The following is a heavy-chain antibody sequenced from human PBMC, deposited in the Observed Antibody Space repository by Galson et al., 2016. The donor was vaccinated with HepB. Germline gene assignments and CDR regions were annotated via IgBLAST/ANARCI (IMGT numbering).Heavy chain of an antibody. CDR3: AREGSAGRPNWFDP. D-gene: IGHD1-14*01. J-gene: IGHJ5*02. V-gene: IGHV4-34*01. Sequence: SETLSLTCGVYGGSFIYYHWTWIRQPPGKGLEWIGKIDHSGSTNYNPSLKSRVTISVDTSHNHFSLKLSFVTAADTAMYFCAREGSAGRPNWFDPWGQGTLVTVSP. CDR2: IDHSGST. CDR1: GGSFIYYH.